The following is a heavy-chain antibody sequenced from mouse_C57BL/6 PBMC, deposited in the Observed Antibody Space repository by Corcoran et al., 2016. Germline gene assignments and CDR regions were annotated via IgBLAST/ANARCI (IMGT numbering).Heavy chain of an antibody. CDR1: GYTFTTYG. D-gene: IGHD4-1*01. CDR3: ARILTGTD. V-gene: IGHV9-3*01. CDR2: INTYSGVP. Sequence: QIQLVQSGPELKKPGETVKISCKASGYTFTTYGMSWVKQAPGKGLKWMGWINTYSGVPTYADDFKGRFAFSLETSASTAYLQINNLKNEDTATYFCARILTGTDWGQGTTLTVSS. J-gene: IGHJ2*01.